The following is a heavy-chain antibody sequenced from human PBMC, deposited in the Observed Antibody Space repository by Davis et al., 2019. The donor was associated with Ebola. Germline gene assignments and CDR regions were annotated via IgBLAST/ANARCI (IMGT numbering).Heavy chain of an antibody. V-gene: IGHV3-33*01. CDR3: ARFCGGGCPPFDY. CDR1: GFTFSTYG. J-gene: IGHJ4*02. CDR2: IWDDASKR. D-gene: IGHD2-21*02. Sequence: PGGSLRLSCAASGFTFSTYGIHWVRQAPGKGLEWVAGIWDDASKRFYIDTVKGRFTISRDNSKNTVYLQMDSLRYEDTAVYYCARFCGGGCPPFDYRGQGTLVTVSS.